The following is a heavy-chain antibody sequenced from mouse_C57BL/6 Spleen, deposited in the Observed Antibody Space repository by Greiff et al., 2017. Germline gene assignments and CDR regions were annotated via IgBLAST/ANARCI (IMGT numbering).Heavy chain of an antibody. Sequence: EVQVVESGEGLVKPGGSLKLSCAASGFTFSSYAMSWVRQTPEKRLEWVAYISSGGDYIYYADTVKGRFTISRDNARNTLYLQMSSLKSEDTAMYYCTRVRSSSYFFAYWGQGTLVTVSA. J-gene: IGHJ3*01. D-gene: IGHD1-1*01. CDR1: GFTFSSYA. V-gene: IGHV5-9-1*02. CDR2: ISSGGDYI. CDR3: TRVRSSSYFFAY.